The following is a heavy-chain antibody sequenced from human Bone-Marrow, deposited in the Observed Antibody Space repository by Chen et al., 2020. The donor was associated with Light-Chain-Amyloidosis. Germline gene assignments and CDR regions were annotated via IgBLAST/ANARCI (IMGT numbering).Heavy chain of an antibody. CDR1: GGSIMSSSNF. D-gene: IGHD3-3*01. V-gene: IGHV4-39*07. CDR3: ARDNYEISHFYY. Sequence: QLQLQESGPRLVKSSGTLSLTCTVSGGSIMSSSNFWGWLRQAPGKGLEWIGSIYYSGNTYMNSSLKNRVAMSVDTSNNQLSLKLSSVTVADTAVYYCARDNYEISHFYYWGQGALVTVSS. CDR2: IYYSGNT. J-gene: IGHJ4*02.